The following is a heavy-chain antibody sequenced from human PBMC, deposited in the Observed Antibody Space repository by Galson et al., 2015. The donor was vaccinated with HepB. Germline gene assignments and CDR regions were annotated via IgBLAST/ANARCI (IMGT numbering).Heavy chain of an antibody. D-gene: IGHD3-22*01. CDR2: IRSIGSTI. V-gene: IGHV3-48*04. CDR1: TFIFSTYS. CDR3: ARDPHPSGYYDVGDY. J-gene: IGHJ4*02. Sequence: SLRLSCAASTFIFSTYSMNWVRQAPGKGLEWISYIRSIGSTIFYADSVKGRFTISRDNAKNSLYLQMNSLRAEDTAVYYCARDPHPSGYYDVGDYWGQGTLVTVSS.